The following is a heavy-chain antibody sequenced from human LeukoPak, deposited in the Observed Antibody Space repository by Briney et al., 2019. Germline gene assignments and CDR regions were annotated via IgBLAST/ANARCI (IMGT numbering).Heavy chain of an antibody. CDR2: INPNSGGT. V-gene: IGHV1-2*02. CDR1: GYTFTGYY. Sequence: GASVKVSCKASGYTFTGYYMHWVRQAPGQGLEWMGWINPNSGGTNYAQKFQGRVTMTRDTSTSTAYMELSRLRSDDTAVYYCARGGYYDSRYFDYWGQGTLVTVSS. J-gene: IGHJ4*02. D-gene: IGHD3-22*01. CDR3: ARGGYYDSRYFDY.